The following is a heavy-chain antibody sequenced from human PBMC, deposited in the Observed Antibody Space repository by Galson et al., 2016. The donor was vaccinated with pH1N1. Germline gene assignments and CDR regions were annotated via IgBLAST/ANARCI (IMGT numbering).Heavy chain of an antibody. CDR1: GAYLSSANSY. V-gene: IGHV4-31*03. Sequence: LSLTCTVSGAYLSSANSYWSWIRQRPNKGLEWIGFISFRGTTVYNPSLRSRVTISVGKSENQFSLNLSSVTAADTAVYYCVRIGATYGGYWGQGTLVTASS. CDR2: ISFRGTT. J-gene: IGHJ4*02. D-gene: IGHD4/OR15-4a*01. CDR3: VRIGATYGGY.